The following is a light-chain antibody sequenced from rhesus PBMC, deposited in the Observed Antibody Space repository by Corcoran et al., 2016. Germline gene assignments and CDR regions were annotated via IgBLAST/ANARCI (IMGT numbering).Light chain of an antibody. Sequence: DIQMTQSPSSLSASVGDTVTITCRASQSVTSWLAWYQQKPGKAPKLLIYKASSLQSGVPSRFSGSGSGTDFTLTISSLQSEDFATYYCQQYSSSPPTFGQGTKVEIK. J-gene: IGKJ1*01. CDR1: QSVTSW. V-gene: IGKV1-22*01. CDR3: QQYSSSPPT. CDR2: KAS.